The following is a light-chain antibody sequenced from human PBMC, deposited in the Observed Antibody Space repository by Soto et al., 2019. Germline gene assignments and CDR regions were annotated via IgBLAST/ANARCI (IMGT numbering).Light chain of an antibody. Sequence: QSALTQPPSTSGTPGQRVTISCFGSSSNIGSNLVNWYQQLPGTAPKLLIYSSNQRPSGVPDRFSGSKSGTSASLAISGLQSEDEADYYCAAWDDSLNGVLFGGGTKLTVL. CDR2: SSN. V-gene: IGLV1-44*01. CDR1: SSNIGSNL. CDR3: AAWDDSLNGVL. J-gene: IGLJ2*01.